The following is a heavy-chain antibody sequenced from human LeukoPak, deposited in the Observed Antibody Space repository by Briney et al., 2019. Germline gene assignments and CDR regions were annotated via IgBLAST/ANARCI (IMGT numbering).Heavy chain of an antibody. CDR3: AKGRDGYNFGAFDY. J-gene: IGHJ4*02. CDR2: ISGSGGST. CDR1: GFSFSSQN. V-gene: IGHV3-23*01. Sequence: GGSLRLSCAASGFSFSSQNMNWVRQAPGKGLEWVSAISGSGGSTYYADSVKSRFTISRDNSKNTLYLQMNSLRAEDTTVYYCAKGRDGYNFGAFDYWGQGTLVTVSS. D-gene: IGHD5-24*01.